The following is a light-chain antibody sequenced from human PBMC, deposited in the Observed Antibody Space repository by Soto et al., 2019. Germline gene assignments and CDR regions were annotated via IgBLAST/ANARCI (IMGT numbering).Light chain of an antibody. CDR1: QSVDIN. CDR3: QQYRNWPRT. J-gene: IGKJ1*01. CDR2: GAS. V-gene: IGKV3-15*01. Sequence: EIVFTQSPRTLSLSPGERATLSCRASQSVDINLAWYQQKPGQAPRLLIYGASTRATDMPGRFSGRGSGTEFTLTINSLQPEDYAVYYCQQYRNWPRTFGQGTKVDI.